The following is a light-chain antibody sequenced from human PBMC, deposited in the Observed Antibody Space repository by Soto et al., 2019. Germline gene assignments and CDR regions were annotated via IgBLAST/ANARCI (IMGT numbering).Light chain of an antibody. J-gene: IGKJ3*01. Sequence: IQLTQSASSLSASVGDRVTISCRASKGIANFLAWYQQKPGKAPKLLIYGASTLQSGVPSRFSGSGSGTDFTLTISSLQPEDFATYYCQQLNSFPIPFGPGTKVDIK. V-gene: IGKV1-9*01. CDR3: QQLNSFPIP. CDR2: GAS. CDR1: KGIANF.